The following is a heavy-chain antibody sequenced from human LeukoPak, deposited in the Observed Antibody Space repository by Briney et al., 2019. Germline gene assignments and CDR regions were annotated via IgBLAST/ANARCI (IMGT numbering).Heavy chain of an antibody. J-gene: IGHJ4*02. CDR1: GYTFTVYY. CDR3: ARGRIGRELPSR. Sequence: ASVTVSCMASGYTFTVYYMHWVRQAPGQGLEWMGWINPNSGGTNYAQKFQGRVTMTRDTSISTAYMELSRLRSDDTAVYYCARGRIGRELPSRWGQGTLVTVSS. D-gene: IGHD1-26*01. CDR2: INPNSGGT. V-gene: IGHV1-2*02.